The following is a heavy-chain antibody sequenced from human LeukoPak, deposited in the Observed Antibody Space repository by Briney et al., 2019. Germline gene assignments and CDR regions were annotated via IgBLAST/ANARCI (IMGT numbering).Heavy chain of an antibody. J-gene: IGHJ4*02. V-gene: IGHV3-30*18. D-gene: IGHD3-9*01. CDR1: GFTFSSYS. CDR3: AKDRLTIFYYFDY. CDR2: ISYDGSNK. Sequence: GGSLRLSCAASGFTFSSYSMHWVRQAPGKGLEWVAVISYDGSNKYYADSVKGRFTISRDNSKNTLYLQMNSLRAEDTAVYYCAKDRLTIFYYFDYWGQGTLVTVSS.